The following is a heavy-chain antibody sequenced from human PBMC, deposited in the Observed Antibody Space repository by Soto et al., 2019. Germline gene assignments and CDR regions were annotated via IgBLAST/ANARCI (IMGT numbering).Heavy chain of an antibody. Sequence: PGGSLRLSCAASGFTFSSYSMNWVRQAPGKGLEWVSIITITGFIDYADSVKGRFTISRDNAKSSLYLQMNSLRAEDTAVYYGARDSREYNAYDYNWGQGTLVTLSS. V-gene: IGHV3-21*01. J-gene: IGHJ4*02. CDR3: ARDSREYNAYDYN. D-gene: IGHD5-12*01. CDR1: GFTFSSYS. CDR2: IITITGFI.